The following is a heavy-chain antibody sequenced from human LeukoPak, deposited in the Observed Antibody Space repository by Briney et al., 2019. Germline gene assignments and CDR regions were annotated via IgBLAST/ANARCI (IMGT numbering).Heavy chain of an antibody. D-gene: IGHD2-2*01. Sequence: GGSLRLSCAASGFTFSSYAMSWVRQAPGKGLEWVSAISGSGGSTYYADSVKGRFTISRDNSKNTLYLQMNSLRAEDTAVYYCVKDVRGYCSSTSCYYYYGMDVWGQGTTVTVSS. CDR2: ISGSGGST. CDR1: GFTFSSYA. CDR3: VKDVRGYCSSTSCYYYYGMDV. J-gene: IGHJ6*02. V-gene: IGHV3-23*01.